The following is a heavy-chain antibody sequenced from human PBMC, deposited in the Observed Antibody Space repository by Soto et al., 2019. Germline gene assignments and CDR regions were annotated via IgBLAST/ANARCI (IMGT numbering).Heavy chain of an antibody. CDR3: ARDHRRYYDSSGYNFDY. CDR1: GFTFSSYS. J-gene: IGHJ4*02. Sequence: PGESLKISCAASGFTFSSYSMNWVRQAPGKGLEWVSSISSSSSYIYYADSVKGRFTISRDNAKNSLYLQMNSLRAEDTAVYYCARDHRRYYDSSGYNFDYWGQGTLVTVSS. V-gene: IGHV3-21*01. D-gene: IGHD3-22*01. CDR2: ISSSSSYI.